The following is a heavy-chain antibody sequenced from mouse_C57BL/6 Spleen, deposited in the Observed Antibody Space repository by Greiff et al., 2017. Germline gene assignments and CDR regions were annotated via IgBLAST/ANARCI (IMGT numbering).Heavy chain of an antibody. Sequence: VQLQQSGPELVKPGASVKISCKASGYSFTDYNMNWVKQSNGKSLEWIGVINPNYGTTSYNQKFKGKATLTVDQSSSTAYMQLNSLTSEDSAVYYCARGRGGYYSNYDYAMDYWGQGTSVTVSS. CDR1: GYSFTDYN. CDR2: INPNYGTT. CDR3: ARGRGGYYSNYDYAMDY. D-gene: IGHD2-5*01. V-gene: IGHV1-39*01. J-gene: IGHJ4*01.